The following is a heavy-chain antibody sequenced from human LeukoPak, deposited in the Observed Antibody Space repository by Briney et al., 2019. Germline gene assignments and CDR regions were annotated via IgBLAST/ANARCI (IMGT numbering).Heavy chain of an antibody. CDR3: ARDGFGTGSN. V-gene: IGHV3-7*03. Sequence: GGSLRLSCAASGLTFSNYWMDWVRQAPGKGLEWVANIKQDGSEKNYVDSVKGRFIISRDNAKNSLYLQMNTLRADDTAVYYCARDGFGTGSNWGQGTLVTVSS. CDR1: GLTFSNYW. CDR2: IKQDGSEK. D-gene: IGHD3-16*01. J-gene: IGHJ4*02.